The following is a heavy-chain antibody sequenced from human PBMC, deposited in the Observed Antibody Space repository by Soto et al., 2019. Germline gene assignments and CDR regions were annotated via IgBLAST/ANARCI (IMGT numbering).Heavy chain of an antibody. D-gene: IGHD3-9*01. J-gene: IGHJ4*02. V-gene: IGHV3-23*01. CDR2: ISGSGGST. CDR3: AKGGNDILTGFSYYFDY. CDR1: GFTFSSYA. Sequence: GWSLRLSCAASGFTFSSYAMSWVRQAPGKGLEWVSAISGSGGSTYYADSVKGRFTISRDNSKNTLYLQMNSLRAEDTAVYYCAKGGNDILTGFSYYFDYWGQGTLVTVSS.